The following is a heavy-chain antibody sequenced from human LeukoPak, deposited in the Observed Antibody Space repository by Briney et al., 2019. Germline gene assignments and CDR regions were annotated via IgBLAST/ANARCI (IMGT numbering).Heavy chain of an antibody. CDR3: ARDVTSPEAFDI. D-gene: IGHD2-21*02. CDR2: INHSGST. Sequence: PSETLSLTCAVYGGSFSGYYWSWIRQPPGKGLEWIGEINHSGSTNYNPSLKSRVTISVDTSKNQFSLKLSSVTAADTAVYYCARDVTSPEAFDIWGQGTMVTVSS. J-gene: IGHJ3*02. CDR1: GGSFSGYY. V-gene: IGHV4-34*01.